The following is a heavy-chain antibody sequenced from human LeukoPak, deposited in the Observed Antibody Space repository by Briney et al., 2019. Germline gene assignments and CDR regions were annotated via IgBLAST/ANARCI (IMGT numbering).Heavy chain of an antibody. V-gene: IGHV4-4*07. D-gene: IGHD6-13*01. Sequence: SETLSLTCTVSGGSISSYYWSWIRQPAGKGLEWIGRIYTSGSTNYNPSLKSRVTMSVDTSKNQFSLKLSSVTAADTAVYYCARDRVGSSSWSPFYYYYYMDVWGKGTTVTVSS. CDR3: ARDRVGSSSWSPFYYYYYMDV. CDR2: IYTSGST. J-gene: IGHJ6*03. CDR1: GGSISSYY.